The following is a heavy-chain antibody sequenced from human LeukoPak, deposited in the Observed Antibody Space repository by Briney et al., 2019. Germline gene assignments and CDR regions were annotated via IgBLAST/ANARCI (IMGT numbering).Heavy chain of an antibody. V-gene: IGHV4-34*01. J-gene: IGHJ5*02. Sequence: PSETLSLTCAVYGGSFSGYYWSWIRQPPGKGLEWIGYIYYSGSTYYNPSLKSRVTISVDTSKNQFSLKLSSVTAADTAVYYCARVGKRRLVGATDWFDPWGQGTLVTVPS. CDR2: IYYSGST. D-gene: IGHD1-26*01. CDR3: ARVGKRRLVGATDWFDP. CDR1: GGSFSGYY.